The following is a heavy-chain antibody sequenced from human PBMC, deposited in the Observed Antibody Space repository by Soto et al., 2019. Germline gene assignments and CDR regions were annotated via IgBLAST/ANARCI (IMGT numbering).Heavy chain of an antibody. CDR1: GYTFTSYG. CDR2: ISAYNGNT. CDR3: ARDHYYDSSGPSYGMDV. Sequence: QVQLVQSGAEVKKPGASVKVSCKASGYTFTSYGISWVRQAPGQGLEWVRWISAYNGNTNYAQKLQGRVTMTTDTSTSTAYMELRSLTSDDTAVYYCARDHYYDSSGPSYGMDVWGPGTTVTVSS. V-gene: IGHV1-18*01. D-gene: IGHD3-22*01. J-gene: IGHJ6*02.